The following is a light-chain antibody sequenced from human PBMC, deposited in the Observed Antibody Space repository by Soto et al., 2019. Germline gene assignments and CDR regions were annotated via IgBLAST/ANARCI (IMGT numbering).Light chain of an antibody. CDR2: RDS. J-gene: IGLJ2*01. CDR3: KVWDSSTV. Sequence: SYELTQPLSVSVALGQTARITCGGNNIGSKNVHWYQQKPGQAPVLVIYRDSNRPSGIPERFSGSNSGNTPNLTISRAQAGDEADYYWKVWDSSTVFGGGTKLTVL. CDR1: NIGSKN. V-gene: IGLV3-9*01.